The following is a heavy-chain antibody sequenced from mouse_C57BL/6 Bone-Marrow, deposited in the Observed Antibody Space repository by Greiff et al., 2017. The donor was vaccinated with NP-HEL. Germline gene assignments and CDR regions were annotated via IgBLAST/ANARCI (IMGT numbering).Heavy chain of an antibody. CDR1: GFTFSSYG. V-gene: IGHV5-6*01. CDR3: ARQWVPFAY. D-gene: IGHD2-14*01. J-gene: IGHJ3*01. CDR2: ISSGGSYT. Sequence: EVHLVESGGDLVKPGGSLKLSCAASGFTFSSYGMSWVRQTPDKRLEWVATISSGGSYTYYPDSVKGRFTISRDNAKNTLYLQMSSLKSEDTAMYYCARQWVPFAYWGQGTLVTVSA.